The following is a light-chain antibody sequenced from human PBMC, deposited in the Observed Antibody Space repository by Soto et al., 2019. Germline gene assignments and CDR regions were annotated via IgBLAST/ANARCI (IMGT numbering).Light chain of an antibody. CDR1: QSVIDN. J-gene: IGKJ4*01. CDR2: GAS. CDR3: QQYNNWTPLT. V-gene: IGKV3-15*01. Sequence: ENVWAQSPGTRSLSPLEISTLSCRASQSVIDNYLSWYQQKPGQAPRLLIYGASPRASGIPGRFSGSGSGTEFPLTISRLPSDDFAVYYCQQYNNWTPLTFGGGTKVDIK.